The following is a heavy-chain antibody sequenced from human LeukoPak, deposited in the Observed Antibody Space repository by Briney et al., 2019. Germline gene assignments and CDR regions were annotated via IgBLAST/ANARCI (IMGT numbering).Heavy chain of an antibody. Sequence: PGGSLRLSCAASGFTFSTYGMHWVRQAPGKGLEWVTSIHYDGTNKYYAEAVKGRFTISGDNSKNTLYLQMNSLRAEDTAVYYCAELGITMIGGVWGKGTTVTISS. CDR3: AELGITMIGGV. V-gene: IGHV3-30*02. J-gene: IGHJ6*04. D-gene: IGHD3-10*02. CDR2: IHYDGTNK. CDR1: GFTFSTYG.